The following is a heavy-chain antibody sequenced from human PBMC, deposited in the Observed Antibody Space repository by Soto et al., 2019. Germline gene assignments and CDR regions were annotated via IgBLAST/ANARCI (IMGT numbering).Heavy chain of an antibody. CDR1: GFTFSSYG. V-gene: IGHV3-30*18. CDR3: AKDEVWLSRIAVAPLPLDY. Sequence: GGSLRLSCAASGFTFSSYGMHWVRQAPGKGLEWVAVISYDGSNKYYADSVKGRFTISRDNSKNTLYLQMNSLRAEDTAVYYCAKDEVWLSRIAVAPLPLDYWGQGTLVTVSS. D-gene: IGHD6-19*01. CDR2: ISYDGSNK. J-gene: IGHJ4*02.